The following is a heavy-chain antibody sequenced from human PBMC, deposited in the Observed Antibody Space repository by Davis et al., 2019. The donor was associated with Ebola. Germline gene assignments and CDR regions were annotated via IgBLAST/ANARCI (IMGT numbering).Heavy chain of an antibody. CDR1: GGSISSSNW. V-gene: IGHV4-4*02. D-gene: IGHD5-24*01. Sequence: MPSETLSLTCAVSGGSISSSNWWSWVRQPPGKGLEWIGEIYHSGSTNYNPSLKSRVTISVDTSKNQFSLKLSSVTAADTAVYYCARVGMATIGSPLDYWGQGTLVTVSS. CDR2: IYHSGST. J-gene: IGHJ4*02. CDR3: ARVGMATIGSPLDY.